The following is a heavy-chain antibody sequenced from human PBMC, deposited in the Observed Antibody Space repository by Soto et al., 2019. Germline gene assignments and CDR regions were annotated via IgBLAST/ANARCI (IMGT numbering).Heavy chain of an antibody. V-gene: IGHV3-30*18. CDR1: GFTFSSYD. CDR3: AEAGSSDWYGFDD. CDR2: ISYDGSNK. J-gene: IGHJ4*02. D-gene: IGHD6-19*01. Sequence: GGARRLYCPASGFTFSSYDMHSIRHAAGKGLEWVAFISYDGSNKYYAHTVKGRFNISRDNSKNTLYLQMNSLRAEDTAVYYCAEAGSSDWYGFDDWGQGTLVTVSS.